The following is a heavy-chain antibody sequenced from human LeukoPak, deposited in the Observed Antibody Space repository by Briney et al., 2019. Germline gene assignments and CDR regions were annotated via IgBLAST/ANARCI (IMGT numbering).Heavy chain of an antibody. Sequence: GGSLRLSCAASGFTFSSYAMSWVRQAPGKGLQWVSGISGSGGSTYYADSVKGRFTISRDNSKNTLYLQMNSLRAEDTAVYYCARASGSFDYWGQGTLVTVSS. J-gene: IGHJ4*02. V-gene: IGHV3-23*01. CDR1: GFTFSSYA. D-gene: IGHD3-10*01. CDR3: ARASGSFDY. CDR2: ISGSGGST.